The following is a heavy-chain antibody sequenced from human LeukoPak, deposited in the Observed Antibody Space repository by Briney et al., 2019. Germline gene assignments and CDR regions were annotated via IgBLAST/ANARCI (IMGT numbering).Heavy chain of an antibody. CDR3: AKAMYYYDSSGYVDY. J-gene: IGHJ4*02. Sequence: KPGGSLRLSCAASGFTFSSYAMSWVRQAPGKGLEWVSAISGSGGSTYYADSVKGRFTISRDNSKNTLYLQMNSLRAEDTAVYYCAKAMYYYDSSGYVDYWGQGTLVTVSS. CDR1: GFTFSSYA. V-gene: IGHV3-23*01. D-gene: IGHD3-22*01. CDR2: ISGSGGST.